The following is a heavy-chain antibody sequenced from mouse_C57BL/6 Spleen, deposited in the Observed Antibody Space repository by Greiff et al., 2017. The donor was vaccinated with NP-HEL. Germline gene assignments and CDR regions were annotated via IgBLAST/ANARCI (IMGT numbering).Heavy chain of an antibody. CDR2: IHPNSGST. J-gene: IGHJ3*01. CDR1: GYTFTSYW. D-gene: IGHD1-1*01. V-gene: IGHV1-64*01. CDR3: ARDPYYYGSSYGAY. Sequence: VQLQQPGAELVKPGASVKLSCKASGYTFTSYWMHWVKQRPGQGLEWIGMIHPNSGSTNYNEKFKSKATLTVDKSSSTAYMQLSSLTSEDSAVYYCARDPYYYGSSYGAYWGQGTLVTVSA.